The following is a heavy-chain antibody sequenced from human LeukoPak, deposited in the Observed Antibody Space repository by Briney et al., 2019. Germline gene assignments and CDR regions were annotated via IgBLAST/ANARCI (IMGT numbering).Heavy chain of an antibody. D-gene: IGHD6-19*01. CDR3: ARDGGSGWYSWFDP. V-gene: IGHV3-48*03. CDR1: GFTFSSYE. CDR2: ISSSGSTI. J-gene: IGHJ5*02. Sequence: GGSLRLSCAASGFTFSSYEMNWVRQAPGKGLEWVSYISSSGSTIYYADSVKGRFTISRDNAKNSLYLQMNSLRAEDTAVYYCARDGGSGWYSWFDPWGQGTLVTVS.